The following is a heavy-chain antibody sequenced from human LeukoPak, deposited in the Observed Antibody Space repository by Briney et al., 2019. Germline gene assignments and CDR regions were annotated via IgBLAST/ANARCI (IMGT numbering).Heavy chain of an antibody. D-gene: IGHD6-19*01. J-gene: IGHJ4*02. V-gene: IGHV3-30-3*02. Sequence: GGSLRLSCTASGFTFSTYAMHWVRQTPGKGLQWVAVISYDGSNKYYADSVKGRFTISRDNSKNTLYLQMNSLRAEDTAVYYCAKPAAPRIAVAGTLYFDYWGQGTLVTVSS. CDR3: AKPAAPRIAVAGTLYFDY. CDR2: ISYDGSNK. CDR1: GFTFSTYA.